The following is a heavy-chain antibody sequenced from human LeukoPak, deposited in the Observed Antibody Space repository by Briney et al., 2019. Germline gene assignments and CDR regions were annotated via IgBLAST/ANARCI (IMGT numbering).Heavy chain of an antibody. J-gene: IGHJ4*02. V-gene: IGHV3-7*03. CDR3: ARGLRFLEWSN. CDR2: IKQDGSEK. CDR1: GFTFSSYW. D-gene: IGHD3-3*01. Sequence: GGSLRLSCAASGFTFSSYWMSWVRQAPGKGLEWVANIKQDGSEKYYVDSVKGRFTISKDNSKNTLYLQMNSLTAEDTAIYYCARGLRFLEWSNWGQGTLVTVSP.